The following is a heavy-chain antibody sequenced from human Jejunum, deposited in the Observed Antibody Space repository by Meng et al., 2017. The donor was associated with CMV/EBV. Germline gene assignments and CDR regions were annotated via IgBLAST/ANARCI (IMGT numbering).Heavy chain of an antibody. CDR2: MNINTGTT. CDR3: ARAKNYDFWSGFYLNWFDP. CDR1: FTTYD. J-gene: IGHJ5*02. Sequence: FTTYDINWVRQATGQGLEWMGWMNINTGTTGYSQKFQGRVTMTRDTSVSTAYMELSSLTSEDTAVYYCARAKNYDFWSGFYLNWFDPWGQGTLVTVSS. V-gene: IGHV1-8*01. D-gene: IGHD3-3*01.